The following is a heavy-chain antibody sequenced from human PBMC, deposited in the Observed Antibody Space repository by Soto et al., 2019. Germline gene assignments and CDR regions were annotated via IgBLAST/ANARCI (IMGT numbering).Heavy chain of an antibody. V-gene: IGHV4-59*01. J-gene: IGHJ4*02. CDR2: IYYSGST. D-gene: IGHD4-4*01. CDR3: ARGISRYSKLDY. Sequence: SETLSLTCTVSGGSISSYYWSWIRQPPGKGLEWIGYIYYSGSTNYNPSLKSRVTISVDTSKNQFSLKLSSVTAADTAVYYCARGISRYSKLDYWGQGTLVTVSS. CDR1: GGSISSYY.